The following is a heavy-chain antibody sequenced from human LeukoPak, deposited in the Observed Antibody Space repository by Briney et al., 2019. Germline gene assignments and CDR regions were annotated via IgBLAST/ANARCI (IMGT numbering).Heavy chain of an antibody. CDR1: GGSISSGDYY. V-gene: IGHV4-30-4*01. CDR2: IYYSGST. CDR3: ARAKYYYDSSGFDI. J-gene: IGHJ3*02. D-gene: IGHD3-22*01. Sequence: PSQTLSLTCTVSGGSISSGDYYWSWIRQPPGKGLEWIGYIYYSGSTYYNPSLKSRVTISVDTSKNQFSLKLSSVTAADTAVYYCARAKYYYDSSGFDIWGQGTMVTVSS.